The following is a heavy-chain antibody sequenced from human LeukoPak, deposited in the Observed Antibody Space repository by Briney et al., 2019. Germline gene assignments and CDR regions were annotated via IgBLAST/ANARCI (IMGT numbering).Heavy chain of an antibody. CDR3: AIVTLDAFDI. CDR1: GFTFSSYW. D-gene: IGHD3-16*01. Sequence: GSLRLSCAASGFTFSSYWMSWIRQPPGKGLEWIGEINHSGSTNYNPSLKSRVTISVDTSKNQFSLKLSSVTAADTAVYYCAIVTLDAFDIWGQGTMVTVSS. J-gene: IGHJ3*02. CDR2: INHSGST. V-gene: IGHV4-34*08.